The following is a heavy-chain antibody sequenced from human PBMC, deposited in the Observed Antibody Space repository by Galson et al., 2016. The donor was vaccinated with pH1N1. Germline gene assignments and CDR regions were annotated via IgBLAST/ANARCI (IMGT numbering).Heavy chain of an antibody. D-gene: IGHD2-2*01. CDR2: ISAYNGNT. J-gene: IGHJ5*02. CDR3: ARVWVPAAPHAPDNWFDL. CDR1: GYTFTNYG. Sequence: SVKVSCKASGYTFTNYGISWVRQAPGQGLEWMGWISAYNGNTNYVQRLQGRVTMTTDTSTGTAYLELRSLRFDDTAVYYCARVWVPAAPHAPDNWFDLWGQGTLVTVSS. V-gene: IGHV1-18*01.